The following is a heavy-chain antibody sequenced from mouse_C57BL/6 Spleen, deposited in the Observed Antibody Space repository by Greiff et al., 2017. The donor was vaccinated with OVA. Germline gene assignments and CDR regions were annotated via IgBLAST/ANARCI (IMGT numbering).Heavy chain of an antibody. V-gene: IGHV5-6*01. D-gene: IGHD2-4*01. Sequence: EVQRVESGGDLVKPGGSLKLSCAASGFTFSSYGMSWVRQTPDKRLEWVATISSGGSYTYYPDSVKGRFTISRDNAKNTLYLQMSSLKSEDTAMYYCARQGMIRGNYFDYWGQGTTLTVSS. J-gene: IGHJ2*01. CDR2: ISSGGSYT. CDR3: ARQGMIRGNYFDY. CDR1: GFTFSSYG.